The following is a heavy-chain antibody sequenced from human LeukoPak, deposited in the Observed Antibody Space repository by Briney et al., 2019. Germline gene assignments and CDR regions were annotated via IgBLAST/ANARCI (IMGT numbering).Heavy chain of an antibody. V-gene: IGHV1-18*01. J-gene: IGHJ4*02. D-gene: IGHD6-19*01. CDR3: ARQRGGSGWYSFDY. CDR1: GYSFTNYG. Sequence: ASVKVSCKASGYSFTNYGISWVRQAPGQGLEWVAWISADNGNTNYAQKVQGRVTMTTDTSTSTAYMELRSLRSDDTAVYYCARQRGGSGWYSFDYWGQGTLVTVSS. CDR2: ISADNGNT.